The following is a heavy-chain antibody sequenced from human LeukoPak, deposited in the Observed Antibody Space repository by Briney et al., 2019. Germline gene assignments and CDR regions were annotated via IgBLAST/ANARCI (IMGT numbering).Heavy chain of an antibody. D-gene: IGHD1-26*01. CDR2: ISGSGGST. CDR1: GFTFSSYA. Sequence: GGSLRLSCAASGFTFSSYAMSWVRQAPGKGLEWVSAISGSGGSTYYADSVKGRFTISRDNSKNTPYLQMNSLRAEDTAVYYCAKDLFHRIVGSGAFDIWGQGTMVTVSS. CDR3: AKDLFHRIVGSGAFDI. J-gene: IGHJ3*02. V-gene: IGHV3-23*01.